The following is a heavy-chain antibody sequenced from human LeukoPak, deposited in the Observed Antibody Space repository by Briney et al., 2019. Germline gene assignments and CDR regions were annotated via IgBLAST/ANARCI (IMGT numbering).Heavy chain of an antibody. CDR1: GGSISSGDYY. V-gene: IGHV4-30-4*08. CDR3: AREAGYCSSTSCSPHMDV. D-gene: IGHD2-2*03. Sequence: SQTLSLTCTVSGGSISSGDYYWGWIRQPPGKGLEWIGYIYYSGSTYYNPSLKSRVTISVDTSKNQFSLKLSSVTAADTAVYYCAREAGYCSSTSCSPHMDVWGKGTTVTVSS. CDR2: IYYSGST. J-gene: IGHJ6*03.